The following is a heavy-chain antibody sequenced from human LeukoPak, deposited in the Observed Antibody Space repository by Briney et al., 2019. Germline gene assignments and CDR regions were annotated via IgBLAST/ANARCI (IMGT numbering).Heavy chain of an antibody. CDR2: ISGSGSST. CDR3: AKYSGSYYYPPNWDS. V-gene: IGHV3-23*01. D-gene: IGHD1-26*01. Sequence: GGSLRLSCAASGFTFSTYAMTWVRQAPGKGLEWVSGISGSGSSTYYADSVKGRFTLSRDYPKNTLYLQMNSLRAEDTAVYFCAKYSGSYYYPPNWDSWGQGTLVTVSS. CDR1: GFTFSTYA. J-gene: IGHJ4*02.